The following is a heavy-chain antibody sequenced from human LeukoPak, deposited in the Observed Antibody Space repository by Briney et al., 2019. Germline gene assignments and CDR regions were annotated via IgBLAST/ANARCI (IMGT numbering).Heavy chain of an antibody. CDR2: IYYSGST. D-gene: IGHD5-12*01. CDR3: ARGYSGYDYIDY. Sequence: PSETLSLTCTVSGGSINTYYWSWIRQPPGKGLEWIGYIYYSGSTNYNPSLKSRVTISVDTSKNQFSLKLSSVTAADTAVYYCARGYSGYDYIDYWGQGTLVTVSS. J-gene: IGHJ4*02. CDR1: GGSINTYY. V-gene: IGHV4-59*12.